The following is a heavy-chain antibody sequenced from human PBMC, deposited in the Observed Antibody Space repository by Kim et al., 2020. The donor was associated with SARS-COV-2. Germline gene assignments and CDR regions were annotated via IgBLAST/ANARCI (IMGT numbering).Heavy chain of an antibody. V-gene: IGHV5-51*01. D-gene: IGHD6-13*01. J-gene: IGHJ6*02. CDR3: ARQRTPIAAAGRYGMDV. CDR2: IYPGDSDT. CDR1: GYSFTSYW. Sequence: GESLKISCKGSGYSFTSYWIGWVRQMPGKGLEWMGIIYPGDSDTRYSPSFQGQVTISADKSISTAYLQWSSLKASDTAMYYCARQRTPIAAAGRYGMDVWGQGTTVTVSS.